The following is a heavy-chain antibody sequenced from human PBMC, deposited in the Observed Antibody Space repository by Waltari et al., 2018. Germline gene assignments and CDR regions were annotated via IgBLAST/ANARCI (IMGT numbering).Heavy chain of an antibody. Sequence: QVQLVESGGGVVQPGRSLRLSCAASGFTFSSYGMHWVRQAPGKGLEWVAVIWYDGSNKYYADSVKGRLTSSRDNSKNTLYLQMNSLRAEDTAVYYCARGTSGWYLRRWFDPWGQGTLVTVSS. D-gene: IGHD6-19*01. CDR2: IWYDGSNK. CDR3: ARGTSGWYLRRWFDP. CDR1: GFTFSSYG. J-gene: IGHJ5*02. V-gene: IGHV3-33*01.